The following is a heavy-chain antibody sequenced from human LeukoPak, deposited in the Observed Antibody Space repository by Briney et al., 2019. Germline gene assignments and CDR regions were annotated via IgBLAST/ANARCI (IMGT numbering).Heavy chain of an antibody. CDR3: ASSDSSSWYVTFDY. CDR1: GGTFSSYA. V-gene: IGHV1-69*05. CDR2: IIPIFGTA. D-gene: IGHD6-13*01. Sequence: SVKVSCKASGGTFSSYAISWVRQAPGQGLEWMGRIIPIFGTANYAQKFQGRVTITTDESTSTAYMELSSLRSEDTAVYYCASSDSSSWYVTFDYWGQGTLVTLSS. J-gene: IGHJ4*02.